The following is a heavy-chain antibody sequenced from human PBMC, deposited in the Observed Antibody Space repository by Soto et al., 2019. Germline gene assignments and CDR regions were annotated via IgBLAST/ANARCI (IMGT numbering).Heavy chain of an antibody. Sequence: GGSLRVSCAASWFSVSVYSMIWVRQAPGKGLEWVSLFYNTGFIHYADSVKGRFTISRDNSKNTLYLQMNSLRAEDTAVYFCARHDWLDPWGQGTLVTVS. CDR1: WFSVSVYS. CDR3: ARHDWLDP. J-gene: IGHJ5*02. CDR2: FYNTGFI. V-gene: IGHV3-53*01.